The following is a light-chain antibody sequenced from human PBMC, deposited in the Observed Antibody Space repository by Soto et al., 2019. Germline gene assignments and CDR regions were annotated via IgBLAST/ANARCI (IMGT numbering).Light chain of an antibody. CDR2: DAS. V-gene: IGKV3-15*01. CDR3: QQYNNWPLT. CDR1: QSVNRN. J-gene: IGKJ4*01. Sequence: EIVMTQSPATQSVSPGERATLSGRASQSVNRNLAWYQQKPGQTPRLLIYDASSRATGIPARFSGSGSGTDFTLTISSLQSEDFAVYYCQQYNNWPLTFGGGTNVEIK.